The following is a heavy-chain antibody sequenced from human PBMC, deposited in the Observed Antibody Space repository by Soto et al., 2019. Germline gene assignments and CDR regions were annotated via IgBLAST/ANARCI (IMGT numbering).Heavy chain of an antibody. J-gene: IGHJ4*02. CDR2: VNPSGGHT. CDR3: ARGGHVVVVTAALDY. V-gene: IGHV1-46*04. Sequence: QVQLMQSGAEVKKPGASVKVSCKASGDTFTEYYIHWVRQAPGQGLEWMGTVNPSGGHTTYAQHLLGRGTMTRATATSTLYMELSSLTSEDTAVYYCARGGHVVVVTAALDYGGQGTLVTVSS. D-gene: IGHD2-21*02. CDR1: GDTFTEYY.